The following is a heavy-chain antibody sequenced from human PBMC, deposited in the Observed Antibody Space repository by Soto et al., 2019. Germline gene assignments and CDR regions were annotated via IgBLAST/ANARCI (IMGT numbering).Heavy chain of an antibody. J-gene: IGHJ5*02. D-gene: IGHD3-16*01. CDR1: GDTFTSYY. CDR3: ARSSGGNVGIIIEGSNWFDP. V-gene: IGHV1-46*01. Sequence: QVQLVQSGAEVTRPGASVKVSCKAPGDTFTSYYLNWVRQAPGQGLEWMGVINPHGGSTKYAQKFQGRITMTRETSRSTVYMKLSSLRSDDTAIYYCARSSGGNVGIIIEGSNWFDPWGQGTLVTVSS. CDR2: INPHGGST.